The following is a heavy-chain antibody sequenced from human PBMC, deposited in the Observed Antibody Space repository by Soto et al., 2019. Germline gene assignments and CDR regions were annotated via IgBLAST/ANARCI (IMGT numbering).Heavy chain of an antibody. D-gene: IGHD6-19*01. CDR1: GGSITNYY. V-gene: IGHV4-4*07. Sequence: PSETLSLTCTVSGGSITNYYWSWVRQPAGKGLEWIGRVFPRGTTNYNPSLKSRVTMSVDTSQNQFSLKLRSVTAADTAVYYCVRTRYNNSGWSASDLWGQGTLVTVSS. J-gene: IGHJ4*02. CDR2: VFPRGTT. CDR3: VRTRYNNSGWSASDL.